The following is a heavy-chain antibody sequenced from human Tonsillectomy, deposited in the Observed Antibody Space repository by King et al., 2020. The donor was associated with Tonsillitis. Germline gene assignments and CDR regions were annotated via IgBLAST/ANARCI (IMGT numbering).Heavy chain of an antibody. D-gene: IGHD2-2*01. J-gene: IGHJ4*02. CDR2: ISYDGSYE. V-gene: IGHV3-30*18. Sequence: VQLVESGGGVVQPGRSLRLSCAASGFTFSTYGMHWVRQAPGKGLEWVAVISYDGSYEYYADSVKGRFTISRDKYRNTPYLQMNSLRAEDTAVYYCAKDGSLGYCSTTSCPPFDCWGQGALVTVSS. CDR1: GFTFSTYG. CDR3: AKDGSLGYCSTTSCPPFDC.